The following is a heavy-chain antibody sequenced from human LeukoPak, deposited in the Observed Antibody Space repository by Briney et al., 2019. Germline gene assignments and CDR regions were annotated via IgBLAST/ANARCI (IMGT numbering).Heavy chain of an antibody. Sequence: PSETLSLTCTVSGASITTYYWSWIRQPPGKRLEWIAYMYYSGSPNYNPSLKSRVTISVDTSKNQFSLRLSSVTAADTAVYYCAREDPQTTVPEGLDVWGQGTTVTVSS. D-gene: IGHD4-17*01. CDR2: MYYSGSP. J-gene: IGHJ6*02. CDR1: GASITTYY. CDR3: AREDPQTTVPEGLDV. V-gene: IGHV4-59*01.